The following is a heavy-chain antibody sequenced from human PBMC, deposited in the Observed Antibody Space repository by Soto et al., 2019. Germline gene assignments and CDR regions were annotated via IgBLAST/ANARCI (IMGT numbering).Heavy chain of an antibody. V-gene: IGHV3-74*01. CDR2: INGDGSSI. CDR1: GFNFRTYW. J-gene: IGHJ4*02. CDR3: ARATREVGYDF. Sequence: EMQLVESGGGLVQPGGSLRLSCAASGFNFRTYWVHWVRQAPGKGLVWVSRINGDGSSISYADSVKGRFTISRDNAENTVYLQMSSLRAEDSAVYYCARATREVGYDFWGQGTLVTVSS. D-gene: IGHD1-26*01.